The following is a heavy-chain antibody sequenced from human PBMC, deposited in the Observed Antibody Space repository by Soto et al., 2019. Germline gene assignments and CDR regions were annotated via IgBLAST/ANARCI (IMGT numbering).Heavy chain of an antibody. J-gene: IGHJ6*02. D-gene: IGHD3-10*01. V-gene: IGHV3-23*01. Sequence: PGGSLRLSCAASGFSFSDYYMSWIRQAPGKGLEWVSVISGSGGSTDYADSVKGRFTISRDNSKNTLSLQMNSLRAEDTAVYYCAKTAIRFGELFRGFHYYGMDVWGQGTTVTVSS. CDR3: AKTAIRFGELFRGFHYYGMDV. CDR1: GFSFSDYY. CDR2: ISGSGGST.